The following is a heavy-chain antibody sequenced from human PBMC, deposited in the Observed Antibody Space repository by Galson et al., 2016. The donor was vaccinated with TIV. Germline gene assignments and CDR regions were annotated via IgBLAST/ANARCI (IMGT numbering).Heavy chain of an antibody. CDR3: ARERRHCGDECYLYYSYGMSV. J-gene: IGHJ6*02. D-gene: IGHD2-21*01. CDR2: IYSGGGT. Sequence: SLRLSCAASGLTVSDNYMTWVRRAPGKGLEWVSMIYSGGGTSYADSVRGRFTISRDNSKHTVYLQINRLRPEDTAVYYCARERRHCGDECYLYYSYGMSVWGQGTTRTVSS. V-gene: IGHV3-66*02. CDR1: GLTVSDNY.